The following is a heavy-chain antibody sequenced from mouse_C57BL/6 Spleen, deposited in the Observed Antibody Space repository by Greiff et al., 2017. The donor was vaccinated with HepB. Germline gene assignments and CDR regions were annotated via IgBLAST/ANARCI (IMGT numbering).Heavy chain of an antibody. Sequence: EVKLQQSGPELVKPGASVKMSCKASGYTFTDYNMHWVKQSHGKSLEWIGYINPNNGGTSYNQKFKGKATLTVNKSSSTAYMELRSLTSEDSAVYYCARKGPDYPWFAYWGQGTLVTVSA. CDR3: ARKGPDYPWFAY. V-gene: IGHV1-22*01. D-gene: IGHD2-4*01. J-gene: IGHJ3*01. CDR2: INPNNGGT. CDR1: GYTFTDYN.